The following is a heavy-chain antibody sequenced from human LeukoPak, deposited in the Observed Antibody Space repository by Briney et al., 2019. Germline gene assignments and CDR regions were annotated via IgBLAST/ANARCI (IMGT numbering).Heavy chain of an antibody. CDR1: GFTFSNYW. Sequence: GGSLRLSCAASGFTFSNYWMTWVRQAPGKGLEWVANINRDGSERYYVDSVKGRFTISRDDAESSLYLQMNSLRAEDTAVYYCARRNAMDVWGQGTTVIVSS. CDR3: ARRNAMDV. CDR2: INRDGSER. J-gene: IGHJ6*02. V-gene: IGHV3-7*03.